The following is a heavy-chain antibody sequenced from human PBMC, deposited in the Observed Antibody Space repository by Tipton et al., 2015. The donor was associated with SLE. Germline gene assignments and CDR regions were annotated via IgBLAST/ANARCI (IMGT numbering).Heavy chain of an antibody. D-gene: IGHD2-8*01. CDR3: VRDNGGWVPFFDY. J-gene: IGHJ4*02. CDR2: INHSGST. CDR1: GGSFSGYY. Sequence: PGLVKPSETLSLTCAVYGGSFSGYYWSWIRQPPGKGLEWIGEINHSGSTNYNPSLKSRVSISIDTAKNQLSLKLSSVTAADTAVYYCVRDNGGWVPFFDYWGQGILVTVSS. V-gene: IGHV4-34*09.